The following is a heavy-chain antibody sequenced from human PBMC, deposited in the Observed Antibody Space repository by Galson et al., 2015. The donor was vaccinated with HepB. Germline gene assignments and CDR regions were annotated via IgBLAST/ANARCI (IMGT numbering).Heavy chain of an antibody. V-gene: IGHV3-9*01. CDR1: GFTFDDYA. J-gene: IGHJ5*02. CDR2: ISWNSGSI. CDR3: AKDIGAVAGTSNWFDP. Sequence: SLRLSCAASGFTFDDYATHWVRQAPGKGLEWVSGISWNSGSIGYADSVKGRFTISRDNAKNSLYLQMNSLRAEDTALYYCAKDIGAVAGTSNWFDPWGQGTLVTVSS. D-gene: IGHD6-19*01.